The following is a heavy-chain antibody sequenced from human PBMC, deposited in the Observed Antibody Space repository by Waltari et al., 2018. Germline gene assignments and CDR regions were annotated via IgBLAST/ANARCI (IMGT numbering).Heavy chain of an antibody. CDR3: ARRGAVGYCSGGSCATGAFDI. CDR2: VYPGDSDT. CDR1: GSSFTSYW. Sequence: EVQLVQSGAEVKKPGESLKISCKGYGSSFTSYWICWVRQMPGQALAWMGPVYPGDSDTRYSPSFQGQVTISADKSISTAYLQWSSLKASDTAMYYCARRGAVGYCSGGSCATGAFDIWGQGTMVTVSS. D-gene: IGHD2-15*01. V-gene: IGHV5-51*01. J-gene: IGHJ3*02.